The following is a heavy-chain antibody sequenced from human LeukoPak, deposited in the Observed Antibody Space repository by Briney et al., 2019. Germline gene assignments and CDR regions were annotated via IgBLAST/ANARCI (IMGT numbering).Heavy chain of an antibody. CDR1: GFTFSTYA. J-gene: IGHJ6*02. V-gene: IGHV3-23*01. CDR3: AKEGTFRVGSMDV. D-gene: IGHD2/OR15-2a*01. Sequence: PGGSLRLSRAASGFTFSTYAMSWVRQAPGKGLEWVSTISGGGDSTYYTDSVKGRFAISRDNSKNTLYLQMNSLGAEDTAVYYCAKEGTFRVGSMDVWGQGTTVTVSS. CDR2: ISGGGDST.